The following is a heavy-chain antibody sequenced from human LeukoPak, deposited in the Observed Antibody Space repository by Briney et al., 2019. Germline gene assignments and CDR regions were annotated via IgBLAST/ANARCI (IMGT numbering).Heavy chain of an antibody. CDR3: AKVGSSWYVFDY. CDR1: GFTFSSYA. CDR2: ISDSGGST. V-gene: IGHV3-23*01. D-gene: IGHD6-13*01. J-gene: IGHJ4*02. Sequence: GGSLRPSCAASGFTFSSYAMSWVRQAPGKGLEWVSGISDSGGSTYYADSVKGRFTISRDNSKNTLYLQMNSLRAEDTAVYYCAKVGSSWYVFDYWGQGTLVTVSS.